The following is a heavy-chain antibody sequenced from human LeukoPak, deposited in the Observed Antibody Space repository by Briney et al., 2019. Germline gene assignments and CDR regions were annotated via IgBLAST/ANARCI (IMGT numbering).Heavy chain of an antibody. CDR1: GFIFSSYA. J-gene: IGHJ4*02. D-gene: IGHD1-26*01. V-gene: IGHV3-23*01. CDR2: ISGSGGST. CDR3: AKTRYNSGSYYFDY. Sequence: GGSLRLSCAASGFIFSSYAMSWVRQAPGKGLEWVSAISGSGGSTYYADSVKGRFTISSDNSKNTLYLQMNSLRAEDTAVYYCAKTRYNSGSYYFDYWGQGTLVTVSS.